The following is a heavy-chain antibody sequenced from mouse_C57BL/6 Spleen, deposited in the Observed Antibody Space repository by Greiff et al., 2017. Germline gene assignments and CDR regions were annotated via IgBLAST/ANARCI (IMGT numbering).Heavy chain of an antibody. D-gene: IGHD1-1*01. CDR3: TGTTVVTPDWYLDV. V-gene: IGHV1-15*01. CDR2: IDPETGGT. J-gene: IGHJ1*03. CDR1: GYTFTDYE. Sequence: QVQLQQSGAELVRPGASVTLSCKASGYTFTDYEMHWVKQTPVHGLEWIGAIDPETGGTAYNQKFKGKDILTADKSSSSAYMELRSLTSEDSAVYYGTGTTVVTPDWYLDVWGTGTTVTVSS.